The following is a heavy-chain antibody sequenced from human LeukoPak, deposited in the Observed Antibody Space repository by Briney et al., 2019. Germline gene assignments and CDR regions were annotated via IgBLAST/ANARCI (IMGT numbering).Heavy chain of an antibody. Sequence: SGGSLRLSCAASGFTFSDYYMSWIRQAPGKGLEWVSAISGSGGSTYYADSVKGRFTISRDNSKNTLYLQMNNLRAEDTAVYYCATVGGSGWPYWYFDLWGRGTLVTVAS. CDR1: GFTFSDYY. D-gene: IGHD6-19*01. CDR3: ATVGGSGWPYWYFDL. J-gene: IGHJ2*01. CDR2: ISGSGGST. V-gene: IGHV3-23*01.